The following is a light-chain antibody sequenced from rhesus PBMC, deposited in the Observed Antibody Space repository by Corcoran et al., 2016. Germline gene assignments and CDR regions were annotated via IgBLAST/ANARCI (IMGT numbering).Light chain of an antibody. Sequence: DIQMTQSPSSLSASVGDRVTITCRASQGISSYLAWYQQNPGKAPKLLIYQTSPLQSGVPSRFRGIGSGTAFTLTINSLQPEDFATYYCQQRNSYPATFGGGTKVEIK. CDR3: QQRNSYPAT. V-gene: IGKV1-25*01. CDR1: QGISSY. CDR2: QTS. J-gene: IGKJ4*01.